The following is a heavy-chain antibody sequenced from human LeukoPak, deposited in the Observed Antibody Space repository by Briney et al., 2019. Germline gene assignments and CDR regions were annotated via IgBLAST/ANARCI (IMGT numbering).Heavy chain of an antibody. V-gene: IGHV4-59*01. J-gene: IGHJ4*02. CDR2: IYYSGST. D-gene: IGHD3-22*01. CDR1: GGSISSYY. CDR3: ASYDSAIFDY. Sequence: SETLSLTCTVSGGSISSYYWSWIRQPPGKGLEWIGYIYYSGSTNYNPSLKSRVTISVDTSKNQFSLKLSSVTAADAAVYCCASYDSAIFDYWGQGTLVTVSS.